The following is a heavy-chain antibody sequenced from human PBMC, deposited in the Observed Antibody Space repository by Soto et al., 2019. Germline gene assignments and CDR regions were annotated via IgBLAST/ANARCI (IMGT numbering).Heavy chain of an antibody. D-gene: IGHD3-3*01. CDR3: ARDRGAIFGVVNDAFDI. V-gene: IGHV1-69*13. CDR1: GGSFSSFA. J-gene: IGHJ3*02. Sequence: ASVKVSCKASGGSFSSFAMSWVRQAPGQGLGWMGGIVPVFGTTKYAERFQGRVTMTADESTSTAYLELSSLRSEDTAVYYCARDRGAIFGVVNDAFDIWGQGTMVTVSS. CDR2: IVPVFGTT.